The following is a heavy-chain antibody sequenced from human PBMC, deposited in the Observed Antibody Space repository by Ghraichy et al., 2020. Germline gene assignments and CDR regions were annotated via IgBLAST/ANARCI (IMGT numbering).Heavy chain of an antibody. J-gene: IGHJ6*02. CDR3: ARASRVVRFYYYDALDV. D-gene: IGHD4-23*01. CDR2: ISSSSRTI. CDR1: GFSFSNYT. V-gene: IGHV3-48*02. Sequence: GGSLRLSCAASGFSFSNYTMNWVRQAPGKGLEWVSHISSSSRTISYADSVKGRFTVSRDNAKNSMFLQMNSLRDEDTAVYYCARASRVVRFYYYDALDVWGQGTTVTVFS.